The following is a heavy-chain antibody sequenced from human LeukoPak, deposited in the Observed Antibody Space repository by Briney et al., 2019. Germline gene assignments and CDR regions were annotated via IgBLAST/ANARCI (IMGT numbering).Heavy chain of an antibody. V-gene: IGHV3-30-3*01. CDR2: ISYDGSNK. CDR1: GFTFSSYA. Sequence: GGSLRLSCAASGFTFSSYAMHWVRQAPGKGLEWVAVISYDGSNKYYADSVKGRFTISRDNSKNTLYLQMNSLRAEDTAVYYCAKGQEGNLDYWGQGTLVTVSS. CDR3: AKGQEGNLDY. D-gene: IGHD4-23*01. J-gene: IGHJ4*02.